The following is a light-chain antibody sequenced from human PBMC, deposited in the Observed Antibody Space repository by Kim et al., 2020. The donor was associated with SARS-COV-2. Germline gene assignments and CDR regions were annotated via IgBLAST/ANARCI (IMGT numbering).Light chain of an antibody. CDR1: QSVSSSY. J-gene: IGKJ4*01. CDR3: QQYGSSPLT. V-gene: IGKV3-20*01. Sequence: LSPGERATLSCRASQSVSSSYLAWYQKPGQAPRLLIYGASSRATGIPDRFSGSGSGTDFTLTISRLEPEDFAVYYCQQYGSSPLTFGGGTKVDIK. CDR2: GAS.